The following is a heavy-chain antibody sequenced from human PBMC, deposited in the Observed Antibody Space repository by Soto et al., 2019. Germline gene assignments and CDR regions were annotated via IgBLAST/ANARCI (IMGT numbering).Heavy chain of an antibody. J-gene: IGHJ3*02. D-gene: IGHD3-22*01. CDR2: IYHSGST. Sequence: SETLSLTCAVSGGSISSGGYSWSWIRQPPGKGLEWIGYIYHSGSTYYNPSLKSRVTISVDTSKNQFSLKLSSVTAADTAVYYCARGDYYDSSGVAFDIWGQGTMVTVSS. CDR3: ARGDYYDSSGVAFDI. V-gene: IGHV4-30-2*05. CDR1: GGSISSGGYS.